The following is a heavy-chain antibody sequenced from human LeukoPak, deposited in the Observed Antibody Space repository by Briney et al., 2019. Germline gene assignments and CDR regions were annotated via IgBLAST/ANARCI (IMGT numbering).Heavy chain of an antibody. D-gene: IGHD5-12*01. V-gene: IGHV3-48*03. Sequence: SGGFLRLSCAASGFTFSSYEMNWVRQAPGKGLERVSYISSSGSTIYYADSVKGRFTISSDNAKNTLYLQMNSLRAEDTAVYYCARDLIVATTTADYWGKGTLVTVSS. CDR3: ARDLIVATTTADY. J-gene: IGHJ4*02. CDR1: GFTFSSYE. CDR2: ISSSGSTI.